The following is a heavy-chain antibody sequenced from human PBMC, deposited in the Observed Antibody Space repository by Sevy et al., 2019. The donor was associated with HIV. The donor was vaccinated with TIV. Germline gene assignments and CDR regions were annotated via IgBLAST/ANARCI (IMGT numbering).Heavy chain of an antibody. CDR1: GFTFSSYS. CDR2: ISSSSSYI. V-gene: IGHV3-21*01. D-gene: IGHD6-13*01. CDR3: ARVGYPKGGYYYYGMDV. J-gene: IGHJ6*02. Sequence: GGSLRLSCAASGFTFSSYSMNWVRQAPGKGLEWVSSISSSSSYIYYADSVKGRFTISRDNAKNSLYLQMNSLRAEDTAVYYCARVGYPKGGYYYYGMDVWGQRTTVTVSS.